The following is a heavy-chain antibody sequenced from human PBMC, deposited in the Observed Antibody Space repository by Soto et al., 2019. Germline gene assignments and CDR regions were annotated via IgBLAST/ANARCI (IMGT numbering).Heavy chain of an antibody. D-gene: IGHD3-22*01. Sequence: QVQLVQSGAEVGKPGSSVRVSCKASGGSFNRHTISWVRQAPGQGLEWMGGIIPIFGTANHAQKFQGRVTMIEDKSTSTVYMELSSLRSDDTAIYDCARGWGYDSTDYYYAYWGQGTLVIVSS. CDR3: ARGWGYDSTDYYYAY. CDR2: IIPIFGTA. J-gene: IGHJ4*02. CDR1: GGSFNRHT. V-gene: IGHV1-69*06.